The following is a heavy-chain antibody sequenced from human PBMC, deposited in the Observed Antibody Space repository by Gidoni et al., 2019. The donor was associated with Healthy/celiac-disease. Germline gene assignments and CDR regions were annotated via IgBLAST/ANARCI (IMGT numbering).Heavy chain of an antibody. J-gene: IGHJ4*02. CDR1: GFTFSSYA. V-gene: IGHV3-23*01. D-gene: IGHD2-2*01. Sequence: EVQLLESGGGLVQPGGSLRLSCAASGFTFSSYAMSWVRQAPGKGLEWVSAISGSGGSTYYADSVKGRFTISRDNSKNTLYLQMNSLRAEDTAVYYCARPEGGSCSSTSCYEYYFDYWGQGTLVTVSS. CDR2: ISGSGGST. CDR3: ARPEGGSCSSTSCYEYYFDY.